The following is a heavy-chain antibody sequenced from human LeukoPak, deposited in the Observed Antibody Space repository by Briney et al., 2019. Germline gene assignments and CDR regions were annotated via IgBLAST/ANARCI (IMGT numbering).Heavy chain of an antibody. D-gene: IGHD3-3*01. V-gene: IGHV3-23*01. CDR2: ISGSGGRT. CDR3: AKNPRYDFWSGRDAFDI. J-gene: IGHJ3*02. CDR1: GFTFSSYA. Sequence: GGSLRLSCAASGFTFSSYAMNWVRQAPGKGLEWVSGISGSGGRTYYADSVKGRFTISRDNSKNTLYLQMNSLRAEDTAVYYCAKNPRYDFWSGRDAFDIWGQGTMVTVSS.